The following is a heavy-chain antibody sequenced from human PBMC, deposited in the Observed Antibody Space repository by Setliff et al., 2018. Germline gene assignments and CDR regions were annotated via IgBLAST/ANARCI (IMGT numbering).Heavy chain of an antibody. CDR3: ARAGGGSSLTAYYYYYYMDV. J-gene: IGHJ6*03. CDR1: GGSNSSYY. Sequence: SETLSLTCTVSGGSNSSYYWSWIRQPAGKGLEWIGRIYTSGSTNYNPSLKSRVIMSVDTSKNQFSLKLSSVTAADTAVYYCARAGGGSSLTAYYYYYYMDVWGKGTTVTVSS. D-gene: IGHD6-13*01. V-gene: IGHV4-4*07. CDR2: IYTSGST.